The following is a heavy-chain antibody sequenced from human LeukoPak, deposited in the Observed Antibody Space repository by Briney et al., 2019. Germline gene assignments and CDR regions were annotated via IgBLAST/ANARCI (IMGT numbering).Heavy chain of an antibody. D-gene: IGHD3-22*01. CDR1: GFTFSSYG. Sequence: GGSLRLSCAASGFTFSSYGMHWVRQAPGKGLEWVAVIWYDGSNKYYADSVKGRFTISRDNSKNTLYLQMNSLRAEDTAVYYCALLDDSSVGVGPWGQGTLVTVSS. CDR3: ALLDDSSVGVGP. CDR2: IWYDGSNK. J-gene: IGHJ5*02. V-gene: IGHV3-33*01.